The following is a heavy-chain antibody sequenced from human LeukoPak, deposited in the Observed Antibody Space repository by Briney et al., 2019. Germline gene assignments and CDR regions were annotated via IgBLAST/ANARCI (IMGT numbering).Heavy chain of an antibody. D-gene: IGHD5-12*01. CDR2: ISSSSTYI. CDR1: GFTYSTYS. V-gene: IGHV3-21*01. CDR3: ARDKRAAAYSGSLFDY. Sequence: GGSLRLSCAASGFTYSTYSMNWVRQDPGKGLEWVSSISSSSTYIYYADSVKGRFTISRDNAKNSLYLQMNSLRAEDTAVYYCARDKRAAAYSGSLFDYWGQGTLVTLSS. J-gene: IGHJ4*02.